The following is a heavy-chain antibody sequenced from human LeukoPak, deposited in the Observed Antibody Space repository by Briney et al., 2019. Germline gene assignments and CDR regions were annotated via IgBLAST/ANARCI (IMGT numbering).Heavy chain of an antibody. CDR3: ARERGEQWLVLDAFDI. CDR2: IIPILGMA. J-gene: IGHJ3*02. Sequence: SVKVSCKASGGTFSSYAISWVRQAPGQGLEWMGRIIPILGMANYAQKFQGRVTITADKSTSTAYMELSSLRSEDTAVYYCARERGEQWLVLDAFDIWGKGTMVTVSS. CDR1: GGTFSSYA. V-gene: IGHV1-69*04. D-gene: IGHD6-19*01.